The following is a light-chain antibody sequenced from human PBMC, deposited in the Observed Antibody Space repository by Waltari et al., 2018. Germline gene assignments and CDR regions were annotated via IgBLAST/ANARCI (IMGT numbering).Light chain of an antibody. CDR3: QQYNNWPRT. Sequence: EIVMTQSPATLSVSPGERATLSCRAGQSVSSNLAWYQQKPGQAPRLLIYGASTRATGVPARFSGSGSGTEFTLTISSLLSEDFAVYYCQQYNNWPRTFGQGTKVEIK. V-gene: IGKV3-15*01. J-gene: IGKJ1*01. CDR1: QSVSSN. CDR2: GAS.